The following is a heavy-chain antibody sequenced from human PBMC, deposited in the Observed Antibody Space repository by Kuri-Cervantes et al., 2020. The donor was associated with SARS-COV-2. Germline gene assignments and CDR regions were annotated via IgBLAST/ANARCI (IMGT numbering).Heavy chain of an antibody. V-gene: IGHV3-21*01. CDR1: GFTFNNYD. J-gene: IGHJ6*01. Sequence: GESLKISCAATGFTFNNYDMNWVRQAPGKGLEWVSSISSRSSYIYYADSVKGRFTISRDNSKNTLYLQMNSLRAEDTAVYYCARDREVTAYYYGMDVWGQGTTVT. CDR2: ISSRSSYI. CDR3: ARDREVTAYYYGMDV. D-gene: IGHD2-21*02.